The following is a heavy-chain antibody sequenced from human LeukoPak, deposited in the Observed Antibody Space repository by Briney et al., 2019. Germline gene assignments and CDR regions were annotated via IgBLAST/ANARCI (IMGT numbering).Heavy chain of an antibody. Sequence: GGSLRLSCAASGFTFSSYAMHWVRQAPGKGLVWVSRINTDGSDTTYAGSVKGRFTISRDNAKDTLYLQMNSLRAEDTAVYFCAAWKTPGLIWGQGTMVTVSS. CDR1: GFTFSSYA. V-gene: IGHV3-74*03. CDR3: AAWKTPGLI. D-gene: IGHD1-1*01. J-gene: IGHJ3*02. CDR2: INTDGSDT.